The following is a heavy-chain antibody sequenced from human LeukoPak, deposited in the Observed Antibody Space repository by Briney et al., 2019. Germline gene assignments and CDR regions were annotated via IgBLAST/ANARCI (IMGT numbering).Heavy chain of an antibody. D-gene: IGHD4-17*01. CDR2: IYSGGST. CDR1: GFTVSSNY. CDR3: AKDRRGYGDYGYFQH. J-gene: IGHJ1*01. Sequence: GGSLRLSCAASGFTVSSNYMSWVRQAPGKGLEWVSVIYSGGSTYYADSVKGRFTISRDNSKNTLYLQMNSLRAEDTAVYYCAKDRRGYGDYGYFQHWGQGTLVTVSS. V-gene: IGHV3-53*01.